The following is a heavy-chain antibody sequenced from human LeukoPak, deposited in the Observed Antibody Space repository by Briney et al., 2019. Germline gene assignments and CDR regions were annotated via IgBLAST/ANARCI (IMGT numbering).Heavy chain of an antibody. CDR3: ARAPYYYGSGSYSHVFDY. CDR2: INHSGST. V-gene: IGHV4-34*01. J-gene: IGHJ4*02. CDR1: GGSFSGYY. D-gene: IGHD3-10*01. Sequence: PSETLSLTCAVYGGSFSGYYWSWIRQPPGKGLEWIGEINHSGSTNCNPSLKSRVTISVDTSKNQFSLKLSSVTAADTAVYYCARAPYYYGSGSYSHVFDYWGQGTLVTVSS.